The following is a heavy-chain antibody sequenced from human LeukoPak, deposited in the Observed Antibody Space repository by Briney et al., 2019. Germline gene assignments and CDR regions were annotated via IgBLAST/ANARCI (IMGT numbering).Heavy chain of an antibody. J-gene: IGHJ6*03. D-gene: IGHD2-21*02. V-gene: IGHV3-30*04. CDR3: AKDKRALLHYMDV. CDR2: IIENGSNQ. CDR1: GFTFSNYI. Sequence: GRSLRLSCAASGFTFSNYIMHWVRQAPGKGLDWVAVIIENGSNQYYADSVKGRFTISRDNSKNTLYLQMNSLRAEDTAVYYCAKDKRALLHYMDVWGKGTTVTISS.